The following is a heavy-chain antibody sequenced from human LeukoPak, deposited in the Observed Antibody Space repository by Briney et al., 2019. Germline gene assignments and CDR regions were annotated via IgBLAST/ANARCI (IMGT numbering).Heavy chain of an antibody. Sequence: SETLSLTCTVSGGSISSSSYYWGWIRQPPGKGLEWIGSIYYSGSTYYNPSLKSRVTISVDTSKNQFSLKLSSVTAADTAVYYCARVGRQEGKQDYWGQGTLVTVSS. CDR1: GGSISSSSYY. D-gene: IGHD1-1*01. V-gene: IGHV4-39*07. CDR3: ARVGRQEGKQDY. CDR2: IYYSGST. J-gene: IGHJ4*02.